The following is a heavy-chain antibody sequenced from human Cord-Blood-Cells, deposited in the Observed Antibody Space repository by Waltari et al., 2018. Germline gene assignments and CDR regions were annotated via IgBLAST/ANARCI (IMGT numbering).Heavy chain of an antibody. V-gene: IGHV3-30*18. CDR2: ISYDGSNK. CDR1: GFTFSSYG. Sequence: QVQLVESGGGVVQPGRSLRLSCAASGFTFSSYGMHWVRQAPGKGLEWVAVISYDGSNKYYADSVKCRFTISRDNSKNTLYLQMNSLRAEDTAVYYCAKDRLYYYDSSGYFDNWGQGTLVTVSS. J-gene: IGHJ4*02. CDR3: AKDRLYYYDSSGYFDN. D-gene: IGHD3-22*01.